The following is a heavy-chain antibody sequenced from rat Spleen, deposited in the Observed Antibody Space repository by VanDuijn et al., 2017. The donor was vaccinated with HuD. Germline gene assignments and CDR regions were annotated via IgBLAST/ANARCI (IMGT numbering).Heavy chain of an antibody. Sequence: EVQLVESGGGLVQPGRSLKLSCAASGFTFSNYYMAWVRQAPTKGLEWVASITNSGGSTYYRDSVKGRFTISRDNAKSTLYLQMDSLRSEDTATYYCTRDLGALDYWGQGVMVTVSS. CDR1: GFTFSNYY. CDR3: TRDLGALDY. CDR2: ITNSGGST. V-gene: IGHV5-27*01. J-gene: IGHJ2*01. D-gene: IGHD5-1*01.